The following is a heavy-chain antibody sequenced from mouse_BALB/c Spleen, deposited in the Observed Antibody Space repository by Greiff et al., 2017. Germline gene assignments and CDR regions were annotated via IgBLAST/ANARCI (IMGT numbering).Heavy chain of an antibody. CDR3: AREGIYYYGSSYDYYAMDY. CDR1: GYSITSDYA. Sequence: EVKLMESGPGLVKPSQSLSLTCTVTGYSITSDYAWNWIRQFPGNKLEWMGYISYSGSTSYNPSLKSRISITRDTSKNQFFLQLNSVTTEDTATYYCAREGIYYYGSSYDYYAMDYWGQGTSVTVSS. V-gene: IGHV3-2*02. J-gene: IGHJ4*01. CDR2: ISYSGST. D-gene: IGHD1-1*01.